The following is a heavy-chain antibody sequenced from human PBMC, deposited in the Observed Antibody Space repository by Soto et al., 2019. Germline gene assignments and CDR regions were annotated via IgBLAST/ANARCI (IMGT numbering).Heavy chain of an antibody. D-gene: IGHD6-6*01. CDR3: ARDPLAARPGAYYYSGMDV. V-gene: IGHV1-18*01. J-gene: IGHJ6*02. CDR1: GYTFTSYG. Sequence: ASVKVSCKASGYTFTSYGISWARQAPEQGLAWMEWITDYKGPGNYAQKHQGRVTMTTDTSTSTAYMELRILRSDDTAVYYCARDPLAARPGAYYYSGMDVWGQGTTVTVSS. CDR2: ITDYKGPG.